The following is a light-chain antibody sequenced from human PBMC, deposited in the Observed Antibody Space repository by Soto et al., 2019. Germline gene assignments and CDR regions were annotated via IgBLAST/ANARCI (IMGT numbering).Light chain of an antibody. V-gene: IGKV1-5*02. CDR3: QQYHNDWT. J-gene: IGKJ1*01. CDR2: DAS. CDR1: QGISNW. Sequence: EIQMTQSASPQSACXGDSVTLMGRVSQGISNWLALYHQKPGKAXTLLVDDASKLESGVTSRFGGSGYGKEFTITISSLQAADLATYECQQYHNDWTFGQGTKVEIK.